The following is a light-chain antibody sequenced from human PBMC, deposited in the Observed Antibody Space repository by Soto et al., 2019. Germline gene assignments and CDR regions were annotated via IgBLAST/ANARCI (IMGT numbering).Light chain of an antibody. Sequence: EIVLTQSPGTLSLSPGERATLSCRASQSVSVSYSAWYQQKLGQAPRLLIYEASSRATGIPDRFSGSGSGTDFTLTISRLEPEDFAVYYCQQYDGSPPWTFGQGTKVEIK. CDR1: QSVSVSY. CDR3: QQYDGSPPWT. V-gene: IGKV3-20*01. CDR2: EAS. J-gene: IGKJ1*01.